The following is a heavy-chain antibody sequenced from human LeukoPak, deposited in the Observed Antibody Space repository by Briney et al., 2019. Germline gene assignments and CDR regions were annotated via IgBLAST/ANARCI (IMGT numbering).Heavy chain of an antibody. CDR2: IRYDGSNK. D-gene: IGHD2-2*02. CDR3: AKGCGGDGTSCYTRHYYYYMDV. J-gene: IGHJ6*03. CDR1: GFTFSSYG. Sequence: GGSLRLSCAASGFTFSSYGMHWVRQAPGKGLEWVAFIRYDGSNKYYADSVKGRFTISRDNSKNTLYLQMNSPRAEDTAVYYCAKGCGGDGTSCYTRHYYYYMDVWGKGTTVTVSS. V-gene: IGHV3-30*02.